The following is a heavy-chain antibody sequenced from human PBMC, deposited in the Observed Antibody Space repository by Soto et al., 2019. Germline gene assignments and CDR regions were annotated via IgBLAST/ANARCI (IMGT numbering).Heavy chain of an antibody. D-gene: IGHD2-8*01. Sequence: EVQLLKSGGGLAQPGGSLTLSCAASGFTFRDYTMTWVRQAPGQVLECISVILSDYNTFYAGSVRGRFTISRDNSKSTIYLEMNSLRAEDTAVYYCARRTNGYFGYWGQGALVTVSS. V-gene: IGHV3-23*03. CDR3: ARRTNGYFGY. CDR2: ILSDYNT. J-gene: IGHJ4*02. CDR1: GFTFRDYT.